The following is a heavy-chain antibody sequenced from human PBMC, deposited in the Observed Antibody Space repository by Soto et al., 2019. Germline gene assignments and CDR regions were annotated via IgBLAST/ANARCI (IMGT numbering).Heavy chain of an antibody. CDR1: GFTFSSYS. CDR2: ISSSSSYI. D-gene: IGHD3-9*01. V-gene: IGHV3-21*01. J-gene: IGHJ4*02. Sequence: GGSLRLSCAASGFTFSSYSMNWVRQAPGKGLEWVSSISSSSSYIYYADSVKGRFTISRDNAKNSLYLQMNSLRAEDTAVYYCSQSDFDWLLPYDYWGQGTLVTVSS. CDR3: SQSDFDWLLPYDY.